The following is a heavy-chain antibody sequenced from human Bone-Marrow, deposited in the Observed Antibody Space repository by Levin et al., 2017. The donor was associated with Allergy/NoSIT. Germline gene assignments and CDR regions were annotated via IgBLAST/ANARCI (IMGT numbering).Heavy chain of an antibody. CDR1: GDTTTNYY. Sequence: LSLTCIVSGDTTTNYYWSWIRQAPGKGLEWISYISGDVSTTTSADSLRGRFTISRDNVKNSLYLEMTRLRADDTAVYYCARQGLYGDGDTFDMWGQGTLVTVSS. V-gene: IGHV3-11*01. CDR3: ARQGLYGDGDTFDM. D-gene: IGHD4-17*01. CDR2: ISGDVSTT. J-gene: IGHJ3*02.